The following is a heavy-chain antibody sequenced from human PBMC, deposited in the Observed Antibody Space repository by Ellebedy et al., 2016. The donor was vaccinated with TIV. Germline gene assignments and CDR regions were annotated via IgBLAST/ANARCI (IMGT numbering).Heavy chain of an antibody. CDR1: GYTFSMYW. Sequence: GESLKISXEGSGYTFSMYWIAWVRQLPGKGLEWMGIIYPGDSNTRYSPSFQGQATISADKSISTAYLQWSSLKASDTAMYYCARLSSPDSEPYYYYGMDVWGQGTTVTLSS. V-gene: IGHV5-51*01. J-gene: IGHJ6*02. CDR2: IYPGDSNT. D-gene: IGHD1-14*01. CDR3: ARLSSPDSEPYYYYGMDV.